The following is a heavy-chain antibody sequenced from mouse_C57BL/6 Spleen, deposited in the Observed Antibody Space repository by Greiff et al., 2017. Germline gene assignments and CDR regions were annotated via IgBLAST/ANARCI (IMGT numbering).Heavy chain of an antibody. V-gene: IGHV8-12*01. CDR3: ARWLSANWDSYFDY. J-gene: IGHJ2*01. Sequence: QVTLQECGPGILQSSQTISLTCSFSGFSLSTSGMGVSWIRQPSGKGLEWLAHIYWDDAKRYNPSLKSRLTISKDTSRNQVFLKITSVDTADTATYYCARWLSANWDSYFDYWGQGTTLTVSS. CDR2: IYWDDAK. CDR1: GFSLSTSGMG. D-gene: IGHD4-1*01.